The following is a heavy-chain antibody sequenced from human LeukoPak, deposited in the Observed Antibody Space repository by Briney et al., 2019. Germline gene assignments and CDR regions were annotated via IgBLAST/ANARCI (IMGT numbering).Heavy chain of an antibody. CDR3: ARKRQEGFDY. J-gene: IGHJ4*02. Sequence: GGSLRLSCDASGFTFSDYYMTWIRQAPGKGLEWISYISSSGSTIYYADSVKGRFTISRDNAKNSLYLQMNSLRAEDTAVYYCARKRQEGFDYWGQGTLVTVSS. V-gene: IGHV3-11*04. CDR1: GFTFSDYY. CDR2: ISSSGSTI.